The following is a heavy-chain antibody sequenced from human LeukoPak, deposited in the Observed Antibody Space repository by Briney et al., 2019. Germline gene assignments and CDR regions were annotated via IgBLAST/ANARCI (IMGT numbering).Heavy chain of an antibody. D-gene: IGHD3-22*01. V-gene: IGHV4-59*01. CDR3: AREPRIYHSSGYYYDRSGFDY. CDR2: IYYSGST. Sequence: SETLSLTCTVSGGSISSYYWSWIRQPPGKGLEWIGYIYYSGSTNYNPSLKSRVTISVDTSKNQFSLKLSSVTAADTAVYYCAREPRIYHSSGYYYDRSGFDYWGQGTLVTVSS. J-gene: IGHJ4*02. CDR1: GGSISSYY.